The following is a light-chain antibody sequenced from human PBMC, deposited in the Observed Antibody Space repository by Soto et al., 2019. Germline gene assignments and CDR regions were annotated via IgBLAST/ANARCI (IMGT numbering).Light chain of an antibody. CDR3: SSKTSSSSPFV. V-gene: IGLV2-14*01. J-gene: IGLJ1*01. CDR1: TSDVGAYNY. CDR2: EVS. Sequence: QSALTQPASVSGSHGQSITISCTGSTSDVGAYNYVSWYKHHPGQAPQLMIYEVSNRPSGVSNRFSGSKSGNTASLTISGLQADDEGDYYCSSKTSSSSPFVFGTGTKLTVL.